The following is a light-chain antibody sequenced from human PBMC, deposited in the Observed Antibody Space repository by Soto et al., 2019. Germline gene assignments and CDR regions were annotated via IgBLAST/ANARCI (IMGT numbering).Light chain of an antibody. Sequence: DIQMTQSPSSLSASVGDRVTITCQASQDITNYLNWYQQKPGKAPKLLIYDASNLETGVPSRFSGSGSGTDFTFTISSLQPEDFATYYCQQFNSLFGQRTRLEIK. CDR1: QDITNY. J-gene: IGKJ5*01. CDR2: DAS. CDR3: QQFNSL. V-gene: IGKV1-33*01.